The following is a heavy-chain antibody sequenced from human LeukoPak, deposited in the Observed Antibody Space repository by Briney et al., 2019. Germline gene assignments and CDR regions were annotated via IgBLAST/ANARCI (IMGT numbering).Heavy chain of an antibody. Sequence: GGSLRLSCAASGFTFSTYWMSWFRQAPVKGLEWVGFIRSKAYGGTTEYSASVKDRFTISRDDSKSIAYLQMNSLKTEDTAVYYCTRGVSAAPRYYYYYYGMDVWGQGTTVTVSS. CDR2: IRSKAYGGTT. CDR3: TRGVSAAPRYYYYYYGMDV. D-gene: IGHD6-6*01. J-gene: IGHJ6*02. V-gene: IGHV3-49*03. CDR1: GFTFSTYW.